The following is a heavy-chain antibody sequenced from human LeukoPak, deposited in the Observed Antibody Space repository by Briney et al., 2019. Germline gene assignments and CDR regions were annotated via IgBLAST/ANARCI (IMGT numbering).Heavy chain of an antibody. J-gene: IGHJ6*02. V-gene: IGHV1-24*01. Sequence: EASVKVSCKVSGYTLTELSMHWVRQAPGKGLEWMGGFDPEDGETIYAQKFQGKVTITADKSTSTVYMELSSLKSEDTAVYFCARGTRLVSGYYGMDVWGQGTTVTVS. D-gene: IGHD3-9*01. CDR2: FDPEDGET. CDR1: GYTLTELS. CDR3: ARGTRLVSGYYGMDV.